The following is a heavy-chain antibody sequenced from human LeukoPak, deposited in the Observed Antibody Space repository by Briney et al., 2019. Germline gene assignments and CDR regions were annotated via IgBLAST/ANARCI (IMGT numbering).Heavy chain of an antibody. CDR3: ARRPGYCSGGSCYSRFDAFDI. V-gene: IGHV4-4*02. CDR1: GGSISSSNW. J-gene: IGHJ3*02. CDR2: IYHSGST. D-gene: IGHD2-15*01. Sequence: SETLSLTCAVSGGSISSSNWWSWVRQPPGKGLEWIGEIYHSGSTNYNPSLKSRVTISVDKSKNQFSLKLSSVTAADTAVYYCARRPGYCSGGSCYSRFDAFDIWGQGTMVTVSS.